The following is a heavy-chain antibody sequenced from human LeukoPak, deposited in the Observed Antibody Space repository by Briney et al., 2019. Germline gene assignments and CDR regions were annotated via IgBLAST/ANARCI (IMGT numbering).Heavy chain of an antibody. D-gene: IGHD1-26*01. CDR2: ISSDENNK. V-gene: IGHV3-30*03. Sequence: GGSLRLSCAGSGFTFSTYGMTWVRQAPGKGLEWVALISSDENNKYHADSVRGRFTISRDNSKNTLYLQMNSLRAEDTAVYYCARVRELLDAYYYYGMDVWGQGTTVTVSS. CDR1: GFTFSTYG. CDR3: ARVRELLDAYYYYGMDV. J-gene: IGHJ6*02.